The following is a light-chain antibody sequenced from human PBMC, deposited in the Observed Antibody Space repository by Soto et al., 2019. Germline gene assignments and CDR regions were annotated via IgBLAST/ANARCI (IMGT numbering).Light chain of an antibody. V-gene: IGLV2-14*01. Sequence: QSALTQPASVSGSPGQSITISCTGTSSDIGSGYAYVSWYQQHPGKAPKVIIYEVRHRPSTVSSRFSGSRSGNTASLTISGLQAEDEAQYYFSAYTTYDTVVFGGGTKLTVL. CDR1: SSDIGSGYAY. CDR3: SAYTTYDTVV. CDR2: EVR. J-gene: IGLJ3*02.